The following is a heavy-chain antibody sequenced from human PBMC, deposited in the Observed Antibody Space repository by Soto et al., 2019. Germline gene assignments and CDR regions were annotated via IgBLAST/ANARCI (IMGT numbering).Heavy chain of an antibody. J-gene: IGHJ4*02. D-gene: IGHD2-15*01. CDR3: ARESRYCSGCSGYSVPGIAY. CDR1: GGTFSSYA. Sequence: QVQLVQSGAEVKKPGSSVKVSCKASGGTFSSYAISWVRQAPGQGLEWMGGIIPIFGTANYAQKVQGRVTMTADEATSTAYVALSSLRSEDTAVYYCARESRYCSGCSGYSVPGIAYWGQGTLVTVSS. CDR2: IIPIFGTA. V-gene: IGHV1-69*12.